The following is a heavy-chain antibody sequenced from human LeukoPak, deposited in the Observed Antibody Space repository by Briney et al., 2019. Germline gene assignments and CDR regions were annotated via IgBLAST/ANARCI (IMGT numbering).Heavy chain of an antibody. CDR1: GLTFSNHG. J-gene: IGHJ4*02. Sequence: GGSLRLSCAASGLTFSNHGMHWVRQAPGKGLEWVSFIRYDGINKYYPDSVKGRFTISRDNSKNTLYLHMNSLRAEDTAVYYCAKDAQRGFDYSNSLEYWGQGTLVTVSS. V-gene: IGHV3-30*02. D-gene: IGHD4-11*01. CDR3: AKDAQRGFDYSNSLEY. CDR2: IRYDGINK.